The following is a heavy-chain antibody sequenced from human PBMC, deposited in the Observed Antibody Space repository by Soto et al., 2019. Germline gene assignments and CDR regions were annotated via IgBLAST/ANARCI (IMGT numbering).Heavy chain of an antibody. CDR2: IYPGDSDT. Sequence: EXLHISCKSSGYXFTSYLLVWVRHMPGKGLEWMGIIYPGDSDTRYSPYFQGQVTISADKSISTAYLQLRSLKASDTAMYYCARLSGSYYDYWGQGTLGTVS. CDR3: ARLSGSYYDY. CDR1: GYXFTSYL. D-gene: IGHD1-26*01. J-gene: IGHJ4*02. V-gene: IGHV5-51*01.